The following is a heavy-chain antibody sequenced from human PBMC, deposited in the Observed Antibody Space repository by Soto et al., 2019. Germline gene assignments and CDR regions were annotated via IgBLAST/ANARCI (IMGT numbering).Heavy chain of an antibody. V-gene: IGHV3-23*01. CDR3: AIRGLSKSEVRGYFDY. Sequence: EVQLLESGGGLVQPGGSLRLSCAASGFTFSSYDMTWVRQAPGKGLEWVSAISGSGHSPNYGASVKGRFTISRDNSKNTLFMQMNSLRADDTAVYYCAIRGLSKSEVRGYFDYWGRGTLVTVSS. CDR2: ISGSGHSP. J-gene: IGHJ4*02. CDR1: GFTFSSYD. D-gene: IGHD3-10*01.